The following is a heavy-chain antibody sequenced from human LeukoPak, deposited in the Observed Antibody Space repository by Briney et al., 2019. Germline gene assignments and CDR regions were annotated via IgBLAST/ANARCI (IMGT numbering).Heavy chain of an antibody. CDR3: AADDMVAFK. CDR2: IVVGSGNT. V-gene: IGHV1-58*02. J-gene: IGHJ4*02. D-gene: IGHD5-12*01. CDR1: GFTFSNSA. Sequence: SVKVSCKASGFTFSNSAMQWVRQARGQRLELIGWIVVGSGNTNYAQKFQKRVTITRDMSTSTAYMELSSLRSEDTAIYYCAADDMVAFKWGQGTLVTVSS.